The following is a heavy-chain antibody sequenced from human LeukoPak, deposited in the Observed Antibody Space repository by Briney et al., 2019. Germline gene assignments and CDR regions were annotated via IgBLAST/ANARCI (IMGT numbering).Heavy chain of an antibody. J-gene: IGHJ5*02. CDR1: GFSFRDYG. CDR3: ARDAFRGYQFDP. D-gene: IGHD5-12*01. Sequence: PGGSLRLSCAASGFSFRDYGMVWVCQAPGNGLEWISYISGGSDTHTYADSVKGRFTISRVNAKNSLFLDMNNLRAEDTAVYYCARDAFRGYQFDPWGQGALVTVSS. V-gene: IGHV3-48*01. CDR2: ISGGSDTH.